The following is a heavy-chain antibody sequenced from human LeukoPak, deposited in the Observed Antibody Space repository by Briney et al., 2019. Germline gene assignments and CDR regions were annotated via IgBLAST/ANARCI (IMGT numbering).Heavy chain of an antibody. V-gene: IGHV3-48*03. CDR1: GFTFSSYA. J-gene: IGHJ6*04. CDR2: ISRSGSTI. Sequence: GGSLRLSCAASGFTFSSYAMSWVRQAPGKGLEWVSYISRSGSTIHYADSVKGRFTISRDNAKNSLYLQMNSLRAEDTAVYYCAELGITMIGGVWGKGTTVTISS. D-gene: IGHD3-10*02. CDR3: AELGITMIGGV.